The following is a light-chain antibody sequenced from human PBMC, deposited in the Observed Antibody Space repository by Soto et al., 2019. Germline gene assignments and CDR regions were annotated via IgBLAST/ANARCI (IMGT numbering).Light chain of an antibody. CDR2: DAS. Sequence: EIVLTQSPATLSLSPGERATLSCWASQSVSSYLAWYQQKPGQAPRLLIYDASNRATDVPPRFRGSGSGTDFILTISSLEPEDFAVYYCQQRSSWPLTFGQGTKVDIK. CDR3: QQRSSWPLT. V-gene: IGKV3-11*01. J-gene: IGKJ1*01. CDR1: QSVSSY.